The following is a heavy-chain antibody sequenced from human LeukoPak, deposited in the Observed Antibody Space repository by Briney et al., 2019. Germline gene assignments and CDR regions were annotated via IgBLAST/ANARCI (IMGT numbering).Heavy chain of an antibody. CDR1: GGTLSSYA. V-gene: IGHV1-69*13. D-gene: IGHD2-2*01. Sequence: ASVKVSCKASGGTLSSYALSWVRQAPGQGLEWMGGIIPIFGTANYAQKFQGRVTITADESTSTAYMELSSLRSEDTAVYYCARALRCSSTSFYSNWFDPWGQGTLVTVSS. CDR2: IIPIFGTA. CDR3: ARALRCSSTSFYSNWFDP. J-gene: IGHJ5*02.